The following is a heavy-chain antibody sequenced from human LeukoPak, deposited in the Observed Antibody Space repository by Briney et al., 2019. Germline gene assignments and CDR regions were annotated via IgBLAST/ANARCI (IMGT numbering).Heavy chain of an antibody. V-gene: IGHV3-7*03. Sequence: GGSLRLSCAASGFTFSSYWMSWVRQAPGKGLEWVANIKQDGSEKYYVDSVKGRFTISRDNAKNTLYLQMNSLRAEDTAVYYCAKSQYLLSSPFDYWGQGTLVTVSS. CDR1: GFTFSSYW. J-gene: IGHJ4*02. CDR3: AKSQYLLSSPFDY. D-gene: IGHD6-13*01. CDR2: IKQDGSEK.